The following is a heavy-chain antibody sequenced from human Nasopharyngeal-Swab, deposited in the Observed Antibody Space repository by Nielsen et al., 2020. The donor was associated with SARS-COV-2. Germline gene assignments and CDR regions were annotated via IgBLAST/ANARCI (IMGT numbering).Heavy chain of an antibody. Sequence: PGKGLEWIGSIYYSGRTYYNPSLKSRVTISVDTSKNKFSLKLSSVTAADTAVYYCASIAAAGAPGYWGQGTLVTVSS. CDR3: ASIAAAGAPGY. J-gene: IGHJ4*02. CDR2: IYYSGRT. D-gene: IGHD6-13*01. V-gene: IGHV4-39*01.